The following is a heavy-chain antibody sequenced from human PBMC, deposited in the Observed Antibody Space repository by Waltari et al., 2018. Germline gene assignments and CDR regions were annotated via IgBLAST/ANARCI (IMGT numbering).Heavy chain of an antibody. CDR3: ARSPPAYSSSWYFFEH. D-gene: IGHD6-13*01. Sequence: QVQLVQPGAEVTRSGASVKVSCKASGYTFTGHYLHWMRQAPGQGLEWMGVINTNLGGTKFAEKFQSRITLTRDTSTTTAGMERRRLTYVDTAVYYCARSPPAYSSSWYFFEHWGQGTLVTVSS. J-gene: IGHJ4*02. CDR2: INTNLGGT. V-gene: IGHV1-2*02. CDR1: GYTFTGHY.